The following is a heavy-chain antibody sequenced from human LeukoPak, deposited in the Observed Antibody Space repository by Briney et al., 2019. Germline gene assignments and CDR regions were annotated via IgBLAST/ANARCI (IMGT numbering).Heavy chain of an antibody. D-gene: IGHD3-9*01. J-gene: IGHJ4*02. CDR1: GFTFSSYE. CDR3: AGTYYDILTGYYHFDC. Sequence: GGSLRLSCAASGFTFSSYEMNWVRQAPGKGLEWVSYISSSGSTIYYADSVKGRFTISRDNAKNSLYLQMNSLRAEDTAVYYCAGTYYDILTGYYHFDCWGQGTLVTVSS. V-gene: IGHV3-48*03. CDR2: ISSSGSTI.